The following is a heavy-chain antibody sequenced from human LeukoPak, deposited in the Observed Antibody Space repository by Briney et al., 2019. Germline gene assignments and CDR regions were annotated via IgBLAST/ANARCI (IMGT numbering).Heavy chain of an antibody. V-gene: IGHV1-2*02. Sequence: ASVKVSCKASGYTFTGYYMHWVRQAPGQGLEWMGWINPNSGGTNYAQEFQGRVTMTRDTSISTAYMELSRLRSDDTAVYYCARVPRRRVGFDYWGQGTLVTVSS. CDR1: GYTFTGYY. CDR2: INPNSGGT. CDR3: ARVPRRRVGFDY. J-gene: IGHJ4*02. D-gene: IGHD1-26*01.